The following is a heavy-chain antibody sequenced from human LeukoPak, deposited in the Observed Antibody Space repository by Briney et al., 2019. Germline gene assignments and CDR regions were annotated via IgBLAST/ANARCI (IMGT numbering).Heavy chain of an antibody. D-gene: IGHD5-12*01. V-gene: IGHV4-31*03. CDR2: IYYSGST. J-gene: IGHJ4*02. Sequence: PSETLSLTCTVSGGSISSGGYYWSWIRQHPGKGLEWIGYIYYSGSTYYNPSLKSRVTISVGTSKNQFSLKLSSVTAADTAVYYCARGSGYDVDYWGQGTLVTVSS. CDR3: ARGSGYDVDY. CDR1: GGSISSGGYY.